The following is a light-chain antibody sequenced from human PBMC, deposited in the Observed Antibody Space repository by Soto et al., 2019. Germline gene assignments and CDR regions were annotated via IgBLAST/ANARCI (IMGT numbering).Light chain of an antibody. V-gene: IGKV3-11*01. CDR2: TAS. Sequence: VLTQSPATLSLSPGERATLSCRASQTIGSYLAWYQQKPGQAPRLLIYTASNRAAGVPARFSGSGSGTDFTLTVSSLEPEDFAVYYCQQSTKWPPSNTFGQGTRLEIK. CDR3: QQSTKWPPSNT. CDR1: QTIGSY. J-gene: IGKJ5*01.